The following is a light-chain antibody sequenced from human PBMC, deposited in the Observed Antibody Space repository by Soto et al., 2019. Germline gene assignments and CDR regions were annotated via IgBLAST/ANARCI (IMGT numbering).Light chain of an antibody. V-gene: IGKV3-20*01. CDR2: GGS. Sequence: EIVLTQSPGTLSLSPGERATLSCRASQSVSSSYLAWYQQKPGQAPRLLIYGGSSRATGIPDRFGGSGSGTDFTLTISRLEPEDCAVYYGQVHGSSPPGYTFGQGTKLEIK. J-gene: IGKJ2*01. CDR1: QSVSSSY. CDR3: QVHGSSPPGYT.